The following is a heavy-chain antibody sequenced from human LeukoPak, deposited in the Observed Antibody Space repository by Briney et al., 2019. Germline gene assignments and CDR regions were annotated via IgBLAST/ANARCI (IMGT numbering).Heavy chain of an antibody. Sequence: SETLSLTCTVSGGSISSCDYYWSWIRQHPGKGLEWIGYIYYSSSTYYNPSLKSRVTISVDTYKNQLSLKFGSVAAADTAVYSCARVIGDDNWFDPWGQGTLVTVYS. CDR2: IYYSSST. CDR3: ARVIGDDNWFDP. CDR1: GGSISSCDYY. J-gene: IGHJ5*02. V-gene: IGHV4-31*03. D-gene: IGHD4-17*01.